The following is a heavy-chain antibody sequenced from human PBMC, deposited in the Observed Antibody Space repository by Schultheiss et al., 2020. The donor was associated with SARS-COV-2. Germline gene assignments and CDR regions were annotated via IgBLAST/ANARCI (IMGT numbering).Heavy chain of an antibody. V-gene: IGHV4-38-2*01. CDR2: MDYSGNT. Sequence: SETLSLTCAVSGYSISSGYYWGWIRQPPGKGLEWIGSMDYSGNTYYSPSLKSRVTISVDTSKNQFSLKLSSVTAADTAVYYCARGRGPFDPWGQGTLVTVSS. CDR1: GYSISSGYY. CDR3: ARGRGPFDP. J-gene: IGHJ5*02.